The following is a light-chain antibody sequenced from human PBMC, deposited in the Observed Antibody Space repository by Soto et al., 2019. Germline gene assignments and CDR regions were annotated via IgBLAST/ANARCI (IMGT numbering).Light chain of an antibody. Sequence: EIVLAQSPATLSLSPGERATLSCRASQSVSIYLAWYQQKPGQAPRLLIYAASSRATGIPDRFSGSGSGTDFSLTISRLEAEDFAVYYCQQFNKWPRTFGPGTKVDIK. V-gene: IGKV3-11*01. CDR3: QQFNKWPRT. CDR1: QSVSIY. J-gene: IGKJ1*01. CDR2: AAS.